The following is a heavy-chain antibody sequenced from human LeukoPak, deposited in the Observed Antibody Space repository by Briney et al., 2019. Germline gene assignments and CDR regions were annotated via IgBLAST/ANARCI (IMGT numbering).Heavy chain of an antibody. CDR2: INSDGSST. CDR1: GFTFSSDW. J-gene: IGHJ3*02. D-gene: IGHD3-10*01. V-gene: IGHV3-74*01. Sequence: GGSLRLSCAASGFTFSSDWMHWVRQAPGKGLVWVSRINSDGSSTSYADSVKGRFTISRDNAKNTLYLQMNSLGAEDTAVYYCARDGSGSYLAFDIWGQGTMVTVSS. CDR3: ARDGSGSYLAFDI.